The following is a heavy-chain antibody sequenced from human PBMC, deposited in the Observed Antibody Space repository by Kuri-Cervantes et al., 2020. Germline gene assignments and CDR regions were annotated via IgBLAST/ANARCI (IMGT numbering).Heavy chain of an antibody. J-gene: IGHJ4*02. Sequence: GESLKISCASSGFSFSNAWMSWVRQAPGKGLEWVGRIKSKIEGGTPDSAAPVKGRFTISRDDSKNMVYLQMNSLKTEDTAVYYCTTEGYGDPPGGYWGQGTLVTVSS. V-gene: IGHV3-15*01. CDR1: GFSFSNAW. CDR3: TTEGYGDPPGGY. D-gene: IGHD4-17*01. CDR2: IKSKIEGGTP.